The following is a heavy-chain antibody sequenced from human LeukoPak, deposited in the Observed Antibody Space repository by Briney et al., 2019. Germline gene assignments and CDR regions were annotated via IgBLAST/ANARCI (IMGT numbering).Heavy chain of an antibody. D-gene: IGHD3-16*02. Sequence: SETLSLTCTVSGGSINSGGHYWSWIRQHPGKGLEWIGYIYYTGATYYNPSLKSQLTISLGTSKNQFSLMLSSVTAADTAVYYCARASRLGELSLGYWGQGTLVTVSS. CDR3: ARASRLGELSLGY. CDR2: IYYTGAT. J-gene: IGHJ4*02. CDR1: GGSINSGGHY. V-gene: IGHV4-31*01.